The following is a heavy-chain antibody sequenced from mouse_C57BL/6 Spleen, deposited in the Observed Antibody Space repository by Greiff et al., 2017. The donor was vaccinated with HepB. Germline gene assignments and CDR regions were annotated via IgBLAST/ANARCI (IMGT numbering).Heavy chain of an antibody. CDR2: ISYDGSN. D-gene: IGHD2-4*01. V-gene: IGHV3-6*01. CDR1: GYSITSGYY. CDR3: ARAGDYDGGDY. Sequence: EVKLLESGPGLVKPSQSLSLTCSVTGYSITSGYYWNWIRQFPGNKLEWMGYISYDGSNNYNPSLKNRISITRDTSKNQFFLKLNSVTTEDTATYYCARAGDYDGGDYWGQGTTLTVSS. J-gene: IGHJ2*01.